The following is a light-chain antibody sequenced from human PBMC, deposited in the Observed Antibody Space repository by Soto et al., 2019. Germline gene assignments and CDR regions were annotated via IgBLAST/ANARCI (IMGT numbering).Light chain of an antibody. Sequence: EIVLTQSPATLSLSPGERATLSCRASQSVSSYLAWYQQKPGKAPRLLLYDPSNRATAIPARFSGSGSGTDFTLTISSLEPEDFAVYYCQQRSNWPPRITFGQGTRLEIK. V-gene: IGKV3-11*01. CDR3: QQRSNWPPRIT. CDR2: DPS. CDR1: QSVSSY. J-gene: IGKJ5*01.